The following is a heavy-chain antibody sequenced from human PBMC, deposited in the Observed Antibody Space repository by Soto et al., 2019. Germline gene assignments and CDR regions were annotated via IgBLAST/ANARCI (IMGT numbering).Heavy chain of an antibody. V-gene: IGHV4-59*01. J-gene: IGHJ6*02. CDR2: IYYSGST. CDR1: GGSISSYY. D-gene: IGHD3-10*01. Sequence: QVQLQESGPGLVKPSETLSLTCTVSGGSISSYYWSWIRQPPGKGLEWIGYIYYSGSTNYNPSLKSRVTISVATSKNQFSLKLSSVTAADTAVYYCARGISDYYGMDVWGQGTTVTVSS. CDR3: ARGISDYYGMDV.